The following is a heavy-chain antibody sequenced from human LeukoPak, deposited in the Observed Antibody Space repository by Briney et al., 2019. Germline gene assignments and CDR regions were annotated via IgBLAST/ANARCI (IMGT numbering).Heavy chain of an antibody. CDR2: IYHSGST. J-gene: IGHJ6*04. Sequence: SETLSLTCAVSGGSISSSNWWSWVRQPPGKGLEWIGEIYHSGSTNYNPSLKSRVTISVDKSKNQFSLKLSSVTAADTAVYYCARVPWDIVVVPAASRPTYYYYGMDVWGEGTTVTVSS. CDR3: ARVPWDIVVVPAASRPTYYYYGMDV. D-gene: IGHD2-2*01. V-gene: IGHV4-4*02. CDR1: GGSISSSNW.